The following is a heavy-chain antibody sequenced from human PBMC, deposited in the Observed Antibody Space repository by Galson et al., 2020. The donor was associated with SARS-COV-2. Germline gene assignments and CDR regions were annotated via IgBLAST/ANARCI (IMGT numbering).Heavy chain of an antibody. CDR3: AKDSSYSGYDGGGLFVY. J-gene: IGHJ4*02. Sequence: GGSLRLSCAASGFTFDDYAMHWVRQAPGKGLEWVSGISWNSGSIGYADSVKGRFTISRDNAKNSLYLQMNSLRAEDTALYYCAKDSSYSGYDGGGLFVYWGQGTLVTVSS. D-gene: IGHD5-12*01. V-gene: IGHV3-9*01. CDR1: GFTFDDYA. CDR2: ISWNSGSI.